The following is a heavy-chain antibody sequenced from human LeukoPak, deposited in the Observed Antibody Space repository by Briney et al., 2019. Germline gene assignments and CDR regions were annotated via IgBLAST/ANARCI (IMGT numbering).Heavy chain of an antibody. D-gene: IGHD6-13*01. CDR2: ISGSGDST. CDR3: AKTRPLDSSSWSHGDH. CDR1: GFTFSSYA. J-gene: IGHJ4*02. V-gene: IGHV3-23*01. Sequence: GGSLRLSCAASGFTFSSYAMSWVRQAPGKGLEWVSAISGSGDSTYYGGSVKGRFTISRDNPKHTLYLQMNSLRAEDTAVYYCAKTRPLDSSSWSHGDHWGQGTLVTVSS.